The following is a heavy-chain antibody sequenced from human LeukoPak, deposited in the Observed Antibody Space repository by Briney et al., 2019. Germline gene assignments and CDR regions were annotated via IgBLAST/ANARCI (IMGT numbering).Heavy chain of an antibody. CDR2: ITGSVLNT. CDR3: AHGLRILA. V-gene: IGHV3-23*01. J-gene: IGHJ5*02. CDR1: GFTLNTYG. Sequence: GGCLRLSCAAAGFTLNTYGITWVRQAAGKVLGWVASITGSVLNTYYAGSVKGRFTIARGNSGQTLYRQMNTVRVDDTAVYYCAHGLRILAWGPGNLVTVSS.